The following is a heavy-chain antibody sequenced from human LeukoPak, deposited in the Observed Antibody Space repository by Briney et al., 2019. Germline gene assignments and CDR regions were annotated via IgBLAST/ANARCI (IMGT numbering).Heavy chain of an antibody. CDR2: TSGNGDTT. V-gene: IGHV3-23*01. D-gene: IGHD1-26*01. Sequence: GGSLRLSCAASGFTFSSYAMSWVRQAPGKGLEWVSVTSGNGDTTFYTESVKGRFTISRDNSKNTLYLQMNSLRAEDTAVYYCAKDRSGSDRSQIDIWGQGTMATVSS. CDR3: AKDRSGSDRSQIDI. CDR1: GFTFSSYA. J-gene: IGHJ3*02.